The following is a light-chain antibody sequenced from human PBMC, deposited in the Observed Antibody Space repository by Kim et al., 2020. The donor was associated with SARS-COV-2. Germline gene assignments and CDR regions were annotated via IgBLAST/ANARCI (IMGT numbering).Light chain of an antibody. CDR3: GADHGSGSNSVTVV. V-gene: IGLV9-49*01. CDR2: VGTGGIVG. CDR1: SGYSNYK. Sequence: QPVLTQPPSASASLGASVTLTCTLSSGYSNYKVDWYQQRPGKGPRFVMRVGTGGIVGSKGDGIPDRFSVLGSGLNRYLTIKNIQEEDESDYHCGADHGSGSNSVTVVFGGGTQLTVL. J-gene: IGLJ2*01.